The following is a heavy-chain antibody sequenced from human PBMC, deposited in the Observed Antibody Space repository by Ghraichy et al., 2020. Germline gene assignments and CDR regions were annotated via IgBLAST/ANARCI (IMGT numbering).Heavy chain of an antibody. CDR1: GFTFSDYY. V-gene: IGHV3-11*04. J-gene: IGHJ5*02. CDR2: ISSSGSTI. D-gene: IGHD2-15*01. CDR3: ARDRSLNWFDP. Sequence: GGSLRLSCAASGFTFSDYYMSWIRQAPGKGLEWVSYISSSGSTIYYADSVKGRFTISRDNAKNSLYLQMNSLRAEDTAVYYYARDRSLNWFDPWGQGTLVTVSS.